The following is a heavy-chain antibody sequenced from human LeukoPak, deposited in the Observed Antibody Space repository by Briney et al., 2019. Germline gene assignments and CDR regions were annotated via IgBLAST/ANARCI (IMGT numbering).Heavy chain of an antibody. Sequence: PGGSLRLSCAASGFTFSSYGMHWVRQAPGKGLEWVAFIRYDGGNKYYADSVKGRFTISRDNSKNTLYLQMNSLRAEDTAVYYCAKAPMIVVPEYWYFDLWGRGTLVTVSS. J-gene: IGHJ2*01. D-gene: IGHD3-22*01. V-gene: IGHV3-30*02. CDR2: IRYDGGNK. CDR1: GFTFSSYG. CDR3: AKAPMIVVPEYWYFDL.